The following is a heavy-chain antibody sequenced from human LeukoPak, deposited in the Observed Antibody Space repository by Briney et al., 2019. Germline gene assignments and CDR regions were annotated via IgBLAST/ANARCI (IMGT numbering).Heavy chain of an antibody. CDR3: AWGDSVYYFDY. J-gene: IGHJ4*02. CDR2: IYYSGST. D-gene: IGHD3-16*02. Sequence: SETLSLTCTVSGGSISNINYSWSWIRRPPGKGLEWIGYIYYSGSTYYNPALRSRVTISVDRSKNQFSLKLSSVTAADTAVYYCAWGDSVYYFDYWGQGTLVTVSS. CDR1: GGSISNINYS. V-gene: IGHV4-30-2*01.